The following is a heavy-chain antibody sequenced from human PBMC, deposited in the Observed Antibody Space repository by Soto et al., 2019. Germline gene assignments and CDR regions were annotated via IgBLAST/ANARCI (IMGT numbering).Heavy chain of an antibody. CDR1: GYTFTSYG. J-gene: IGHJ6*02. Sequence: QAQLVQSGAEVKKPGASVKVSCKASGYTFTSYGISWVRQAPGQGLEWMGWISAHSGNTNYAQKVQGRVTMTTETSTNTAYLELRNLSFDDTAVYYCARDREYYIGMDVWGQGTTVAVSS. CDR3: ARDREYYIGMDV. CDR2: ISAHSGNT. V-gene: IGHV1-18*01.